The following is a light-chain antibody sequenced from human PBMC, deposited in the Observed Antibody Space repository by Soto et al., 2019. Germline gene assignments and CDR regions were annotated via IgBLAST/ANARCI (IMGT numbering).Light chain of an antibody. J-gene: IGKJ1*01. V-gene: IGKV2-28*01. CDR1: QSLLHSNGYNY. Sequence: DIVMTQSPLSLPVTPGEPASISCNSSQSLLHSNGYNYLDWYLQKPGQSPQLLIYFGSYRASGVPDRFSGSGSGTDFTLKIRRVEAEDVAIYYCMQAQQTPPAFVQGTKVEIK. CDR2: FGS. CDR3: MQAQQTPPA.